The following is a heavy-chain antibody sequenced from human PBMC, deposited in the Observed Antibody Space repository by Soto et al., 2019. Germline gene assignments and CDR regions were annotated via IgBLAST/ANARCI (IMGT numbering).Heavy chain of an antibody. D-gene: IGHD1-7*01. J-gene: IGHJ5*02. CDR2: IYYSGST. V-gene: IGHV4-30-4*01. Sequence: TSETLYLTCTVSGGSISSGDYYWSWIRQPPGKGLEWIGYIYYSGSTYYNPSLKSRVTISVDTSKNQFPLKLSSVTAADTAVYYCARLQTGTPVGFDPWGQGTLVTVSS. CDR3: ARLQTGTPVGFDP. CDR1: GGSISSGDYY.